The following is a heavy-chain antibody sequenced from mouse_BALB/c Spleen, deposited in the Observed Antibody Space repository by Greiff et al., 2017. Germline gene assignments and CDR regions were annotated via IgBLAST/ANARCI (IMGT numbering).Heavy chain of an antibody. CDR3: ARSSYYRYGHYAMDY. CDR1: GFTFSSFG. V-gene: IGHV5-17*02. Sequence: VQLKESGGGLVQPGGSRKLSCAASGFTFSSFGMHWVRQAPEKGLEWVAYISSGSSTIYYADTVKGRFTISRDNPKNTLFLQMTSLRSEDTAMYYCARSSYYRYGHYAMDYWGQGTSVTVSS. D-gene: IGHD2-14*01. J-gene: IGHJ4*01. CDR2: ISSGSSTI.